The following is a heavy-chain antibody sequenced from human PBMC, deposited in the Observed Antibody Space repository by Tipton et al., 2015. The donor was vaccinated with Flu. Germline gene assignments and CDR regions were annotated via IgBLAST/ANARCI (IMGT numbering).Heavy chain of an antibody. CDR3: ASGYYDNSGSDY. J-gene: IGHJ4*02. V-gene: IGHV3-30*03. Sequence: SLRLSCAASGFTFSSYGMHWVRQAPGKGLEWVAFISYDGSNKYYGDSGKGRFTISRDNSKNTLYLQMNSLRAEDTAVYYCASGYYDNSGSDYWGQGTLVTVSS. D-gene: IGHD3-22*01. CDR2: ISYDGSNK. CDR1: GFTFSSYG.